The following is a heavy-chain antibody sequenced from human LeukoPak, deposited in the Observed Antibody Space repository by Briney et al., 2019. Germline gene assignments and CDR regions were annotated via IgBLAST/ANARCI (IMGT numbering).Heavy chain of an antibody. CDR2: ISDSGGRT. CDR3: AKDQRWRVLVVVVAADACDI. CDR1: GITLSNYG. Sequence: GGSLRLSCAVTGITLSNYGMSWVRQAPGKGLEWIAGISDSGGRTNYADSVKGRFTISRDNSKNTLYLQMNSLRAEDTAVYYCAKDQRWRVLVVVVAADACDIWGQGTMMTVS. D-gene: IGHD2-15*01. V-gene: IGHV3-23*01. J-gene: IGHJ3*02.